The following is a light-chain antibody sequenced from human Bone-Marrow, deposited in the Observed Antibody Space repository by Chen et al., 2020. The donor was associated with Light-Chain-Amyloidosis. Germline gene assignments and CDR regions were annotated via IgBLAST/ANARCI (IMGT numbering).Light chain of an antibody. CDR1: SGSIATNY. CDR2: EDD. CDR3: QSYQGSSQGV. J-gene: IGLJ3*02. V-gene: IGLV6-57*01. Sequence: NFMLTQPHSVSESPGKTVIISCTRSSGSIATNYVQWYQQRPGSSPTTVISEDDQRPSGVPDRFSGSLDRSSNSASLTISGLKTEDEADYYCQSYQGSSQGVFGGGTKLTVL.